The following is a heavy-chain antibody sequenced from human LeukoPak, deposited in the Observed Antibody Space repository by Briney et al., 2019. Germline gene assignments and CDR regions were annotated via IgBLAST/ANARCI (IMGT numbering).Heavy chain of an antibody. CDR2: ISGSGSGGST. CDR3: ARAPSIPATAIYYYYYMDV. CDR1: GFTFSSSA. D-gene: IGHD2-21*02. J-gene: IGHJ6*03. Sequence: GGSLRLSCAASGFTFSSSAMSWVRQAPGKGLEWVSSISGSGSGGSTYYADPVKGRFTISRDNAKNSLYLQMNSLRAEDTAVYYCARAPSIPATAIYYYYYMDVWGKGTTVTVSS. V-gene: IGHV3-23*01.